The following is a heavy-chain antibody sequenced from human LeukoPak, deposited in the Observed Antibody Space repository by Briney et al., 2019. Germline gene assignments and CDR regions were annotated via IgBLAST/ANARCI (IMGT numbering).Heavy chain of an antibody. CDR1: GYTLTELS. Sequence: AASVKVSCKVSGYTLTELSMHWVRQAPGKGLEWMGGFDPEDGETIYAQKFKGRVTMTEDTSTDTAYMELSSLRSEDTAVYYCATVATYYYDSSGYFDYWGQGTLVTVSS. CDR2: FDPEDGET. J-gene: IGHJ4*02. V-gene: IGHV1-24*01. D-gene: IGHD3-22*01. CDR3: ATVATYYYDSSGYFDY.